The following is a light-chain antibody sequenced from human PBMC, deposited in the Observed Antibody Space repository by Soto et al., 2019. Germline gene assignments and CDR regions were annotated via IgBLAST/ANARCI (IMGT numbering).Light chain of an antibody. CDR3: QQSSSGPPFT. J-gene: IGKJ3*01. V-gene: IGKV1-39*01. Sequence: DIQMTQSPSSLSASVGDRVTIACRASQSIYIYLNWYQQKPGRAPKLLIYGATTLHSGVPARFSADGSGTDFNLTISGLQPEDFATYYCQQSSSGPPFTFGPGTKVEIK. CDR1: QSIYIY. CDR2: GAT.